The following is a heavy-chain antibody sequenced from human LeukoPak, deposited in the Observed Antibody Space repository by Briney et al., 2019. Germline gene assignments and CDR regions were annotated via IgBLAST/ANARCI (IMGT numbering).Heavy chain of an antibody. CDR2: IYSSGNT. CDR3: ARDQSNYYDSSGYFPVGLDAFDI. Sequence: PSETLSLTCTVSGGSISSYYWSWIRQPPGKGLEWIGYIYSSGNTNYNPSLRSRVTISVDTSKNHFSLKLSSVTAADTAVYYCARDQSNYYDSSGYFPVGLDAFDIWGQGTMVTVSS. CDR1: GGSISSYY. D-gene: IGHD3-22*01. V-gene: IGHV4-59*12. J-gene: IGHJ3*02.